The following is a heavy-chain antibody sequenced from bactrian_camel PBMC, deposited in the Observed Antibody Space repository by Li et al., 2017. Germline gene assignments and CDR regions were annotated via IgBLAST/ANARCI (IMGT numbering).Heavy chain of an antibody. J-gene: IGHJ4*01. CDR1: GFTFSSYG. Sequence: HVQLVESGGGLVQPGGSLRLSCAASGFTFSSYGMSWVRQAPGKGLEWVSTLDGDGSNTYYADSVKGRFTISRDNAKNTVYLQMNSLKSEDTALYYCATHVWGAWYQYLDYWGQGTQVTVS. CDR2: LDGDGSNT. D-gene: IGHD6*01. CDR3: ATHVWGAWYQYLDY. V-gene: IGHV3-2*01.